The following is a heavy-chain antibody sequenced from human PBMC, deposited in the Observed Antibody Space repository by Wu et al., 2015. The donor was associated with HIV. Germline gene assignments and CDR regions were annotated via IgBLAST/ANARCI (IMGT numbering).Heavy chain of an antibody. J-gene: IGHJ6*03. D-gene: IGHD2-2*01. CDR3: ARVGHLVVPAAGSGGSPRKRGGYYYYYYMDV. Sequence: QVQLQQWGAGLLKPSETLSLTCAVYGGSFSGYYWSWIRQPPGKGLEWIGEINHSGSTNYNPSLKSRVTISVDTSKNQFSLKLSSVTAADTAVYYCARVGHLVVPAAGSGGSPRKRGGYYYYYYMDVWGKGTTVTVSS. V-gene: IGHV4-34*01. CDR1: GGSFSGYY. CDR2: INHSGST.